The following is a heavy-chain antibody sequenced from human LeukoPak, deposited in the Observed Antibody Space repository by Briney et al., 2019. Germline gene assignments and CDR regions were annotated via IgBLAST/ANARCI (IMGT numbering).Heavy chain of an antibody. D-gene: IGHD3-22*01. Sequence: PSETLSLTCTVSGGSISSGGYYWSWIRQPPGKGLEWIGYIYHSGSTYYNPSLKSRVTISVDRSKNQFSLKLSSVTAADTAVYYCARGFWDDSSGYYHFDYWGQGTLVTVSS. CDR1: GGSISSGGYY. J-gene: IGHJ4*02. CDR2: IYHSGST. CDR3: ARGFWDDSSGYYHFDY. V-gene: IGHV4-30-2*01.